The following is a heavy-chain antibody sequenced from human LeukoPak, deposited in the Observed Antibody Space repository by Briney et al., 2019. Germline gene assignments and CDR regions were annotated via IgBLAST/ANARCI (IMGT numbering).Heavy chain of an antibody. J-gene: IGHJ4*02. CDR3: KVTGELTY. CDR1: GFTFSGSA. CDR2: IRSKANSYAT. V-gene: IGHV3-73*01. D-gene: IGHD1-20*01. Sequence: GGSLRLSCATSGFTFSGSAMHWVRQASGKGLEWVGRIRSKANSYATAYAASVKGRFTISRDDSKNTAYLQMNSLKTEDTAVYYCKVTGELTYWGQGTLVTVSS.